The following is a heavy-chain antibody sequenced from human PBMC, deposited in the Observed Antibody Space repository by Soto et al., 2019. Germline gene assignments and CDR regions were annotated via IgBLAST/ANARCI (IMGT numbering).Heavy chain of an antibody. Sequence: EVQLLESGGGLVQPGGSLRLSCAASGFTFSSYAMSWVRQAPGKGLEWVSAISGSGGSTYYADSVKGRFTISRDNSKNTLYLQMNSLRAEDTAVYYCANDYSGSYGMNDYWGQGTLVTVSS. CDR1: GFTFSSYA. CDR3: ANDYSGSYGMNDY. D-gene: IGHD1-26*01. CDR2: ISGSGGST. V-gene: IGHV3-23*01. J-gene: IGHJ4*02.